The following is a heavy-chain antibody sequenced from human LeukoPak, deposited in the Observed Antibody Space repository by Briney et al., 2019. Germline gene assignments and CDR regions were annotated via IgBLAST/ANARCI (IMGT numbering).Heavy chain of an antibody. CDR2: ISSSSSCI. Sequence: GGSLRLSCAASGFTFSSYWMNWVRQAPGKGLEWVSSISSSSSCIYYADSVKGRFTISRDNAKNSLYLQMNSLRAEDTAVYYCARGLRFLEWLSPYYYYMDVWGKGTTVTVSS. CDR3: ARGLRFLEWLSPYYYYMDV. CDR1: GFTFSSYW. V-gene: IGHV3-21*01. J-gene: IGHJ6*03. D-gene: IGHD3-3*01.